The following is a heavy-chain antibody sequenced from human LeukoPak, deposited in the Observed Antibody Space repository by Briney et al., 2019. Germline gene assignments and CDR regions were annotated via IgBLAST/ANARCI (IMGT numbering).Heavy chain of an antibody. CDR1: GGSISSYY. Sequence: SETLSLTCTVSGGSISSYYWSWIRQPPGKGLEWIGYIYYSGSTNYNPSLKSRVSISVDTSKNQFSLKLNSVTAADTAVYYCARVISGDYFDYWGQGTLVTVSS. J-gene: IGHJ4*02. CDR3: ARVISGDYFDY. D-gene: IGHD3-10*01. CDR2: IYYSGST. V-gene: IGHV4-59*01.